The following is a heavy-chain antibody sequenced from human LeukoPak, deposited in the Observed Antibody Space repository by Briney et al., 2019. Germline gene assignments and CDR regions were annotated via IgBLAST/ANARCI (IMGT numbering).Heavy chain of an antibody. CDR3: ARDQDIVVVPAAVDAFDI. CDR2: ISSSSSYI. J-gene: IGHJ3*02. Sequence: GGSLRLSCAASGFTFSSYSMNWVRQAPGKGLEWVSSISSSSSYIYYADSVKGRFTISRDNAKNSLYLQMNSLRAEDTAVYYCARDQDIVVVPAAVDAFDIWGQGTMATVSS. D-gene: IGHD2-2*01. CDR1: GFTFSSYS. V-gene: IGHV3-21*01.